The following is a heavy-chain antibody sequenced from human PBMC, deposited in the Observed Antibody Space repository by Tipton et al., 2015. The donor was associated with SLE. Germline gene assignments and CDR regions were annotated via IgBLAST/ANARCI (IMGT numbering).Heavy chain of an antibody. V-gene: IGHV4-34*01. Sequence: TLSLTCAVSGGSIGGSSYYWSWIRQPPGKGLEWIGEINHRGSTNYNPSLKSRVTISVDTSKNQLSLKLSSVTAADTAVYYCARGDGYKGAVDYWGQGTLVTVSS. CDR3: ARGDGYKGAVDY. CDR1: GGSIGGSSYY. CDR2: INHRGST. J-gene: IGHJ4*02. D-gene: IGHD5-24*01.